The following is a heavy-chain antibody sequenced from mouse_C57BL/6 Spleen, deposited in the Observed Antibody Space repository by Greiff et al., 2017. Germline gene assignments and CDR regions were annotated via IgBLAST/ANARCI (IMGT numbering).Heavy chain of an antibody. CDR3: ARWGYDGPYYDMDH. J-gene: IGHJ4*01. CDR1: GYTFTSYW. V-gene: IGHV1-72*01. Sequence: QVQLQQPGAELVKPGASVKLSCKASGYTFTSYWMHWVKQRPGRGLEWIGRIDPNSGGTKYNEKFKSKAKLTVDKPAITAYMQLSSLTSEDSAVYYCARWGYDGPYYDMDHWGQGTSVTVSS. CDR2: IDPNSGGT. D-gene: IGHD1-1*01.